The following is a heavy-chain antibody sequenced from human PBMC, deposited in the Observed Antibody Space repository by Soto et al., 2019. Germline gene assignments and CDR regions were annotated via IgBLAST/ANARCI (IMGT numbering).Heavy chain of an antibody. CDR2: ISGSGDST. J-gene: IGHJ4*02. CDR3: AKCSPRYSSGLKAYYFDY. Sequence: EVQLLESGGGLVQPGGSLRLSCAASGFTFSSYAMSWVRQAPGKGLEWVSTISGSGDSTYYADSVKGRFTISRDNSKNTLYLPVNSLRAEDTAVYYCAKCSPRYSSGLKAYYFDYWGQGTLVTVSS. CDR1: GFTFSSYA. D-gene: IGHD6-19*01. V-gene: IGHV3-23*01.